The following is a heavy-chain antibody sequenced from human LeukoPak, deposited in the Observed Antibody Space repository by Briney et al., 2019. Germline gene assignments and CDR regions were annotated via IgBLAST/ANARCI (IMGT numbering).Heavy chain of an antibody. CDR3: AREPVLTPVTTRVDYFDY. D-gene: IGHD4-17*01. J-gene: IGHJ4*02. CDR2: FHHSGST. Sequence: PSETLSLTCAVSGYSISSAYYWGWIRQPPGKGLEWIGTFHHSGSTYYNPSLKSRVTISVDTSKNQFSLKLSSVTAADTAVYYCAREPVLTPVTTRVDYFDYWGQGTLVTVSS. CDR1: GYSISSAYY. V-gene: IGHV4-38-2*02.